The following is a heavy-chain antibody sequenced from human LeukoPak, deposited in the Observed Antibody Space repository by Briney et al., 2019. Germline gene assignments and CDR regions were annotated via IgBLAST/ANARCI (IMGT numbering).Heavy chain of an antibody. V-gene: IGHV4-34*01. Sequence: SETLSLTCAVYGGSFSGYYWSWIRQPPGKGLEWIGEINHSGSTNYNPSLKSRVTISVDTSKNQFSLKLSSVTAADTAVYYCARANTPDYYGSGSYYSYFDYWGQGTLVTVSS. D-gene: IGHD3-10*01. CDR3: ARANTPDYYGSGSYYSYFDY. CDR1: GGSFSGYY. J-gene: IGHJ4*02. CDR2: INHSGST.